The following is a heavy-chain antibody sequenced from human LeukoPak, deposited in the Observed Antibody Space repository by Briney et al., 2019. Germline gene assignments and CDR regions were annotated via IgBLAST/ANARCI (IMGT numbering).Heavy chain of an antibody. Sequence: GGSLRLSCAASGFTFSDYYMSWIRQAPGKGLEWGSYISSSGSITYYADSVKGRFTISRDNAKNSLYLQMNSLRAEDMAVYYCARAYYGRTTYTAYHFDDWGQGTLVTVSS. D-gene: IGHD3-10*01. CDR1: GFTFSDYY. V-gene: IGHV3-11*01. J-gene: IGHJ4*02. CDR2: ISSSGSIT. CDR3: ARAYYGRTTYTAYHFDD.